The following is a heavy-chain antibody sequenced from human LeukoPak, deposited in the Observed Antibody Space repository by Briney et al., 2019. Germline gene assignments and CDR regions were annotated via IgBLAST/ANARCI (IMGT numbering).Heavy chain of an antibody. CDR1: GFTFGSFS. CDR3: ARDRGRSGGSCYSDY. V-gene: IGHV3-21*01. D-gene: IGHD2-15*01. Sequence: GGSLRLSCAASGFTFGSFSMTWVRQAPGKGLEWVSSISSSGTYIYYADSVKGRFTISRDNAKNSLYLQMNSLRAEDTAVYYCARDRGRSGGSCYSDYWGQGTLVTVSS. J-gene: IGHJ4*02. CDR2: ISSSGTYI.